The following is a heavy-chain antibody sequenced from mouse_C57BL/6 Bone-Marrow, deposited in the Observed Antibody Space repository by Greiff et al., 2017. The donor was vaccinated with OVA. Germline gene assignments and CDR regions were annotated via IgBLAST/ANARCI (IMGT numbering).Heavy chain of an antibody. V-gene: IGHV1-9*01. J-gene: IGHJ2*01. CDR3: AREEFGTTGRYFDD. Sequence: QVQLQQPGAELMKPGASVKLSCKATGYTFTGYWIAWVKQRPGHGLEWIGEILPGSGSTTYNEKFKGKATFTADTSSITAYMQLSSLTTEDSAIYDCAREEFGTTGRYFDDWGQGTTLTVSS. CDR2: ILPGSGST. CDR1: GYTFTGYW. D-gene: IGHD1-1*01.